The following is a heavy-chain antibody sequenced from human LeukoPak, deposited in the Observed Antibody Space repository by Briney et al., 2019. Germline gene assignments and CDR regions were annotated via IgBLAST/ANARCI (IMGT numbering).Heavy chain of an antibody. Sequence: PGGSLRLSCSASGITFSSHAMHWVRQAPGKGLEYVSAISDNGGMTFYADSVKGRFTISRDNSKNTLYLQMSSLRGEDTAVYYCYVSGCTEESHNWARGTLVTVSS. CDR2: ISDNGGMT. V-gene: IGHV3-64D*06. CDR3: YVSGCTEESHN. D-gene: IGHD6-19*01. CDR1: GITFSSHA. J-gene: IGHJ4*02.